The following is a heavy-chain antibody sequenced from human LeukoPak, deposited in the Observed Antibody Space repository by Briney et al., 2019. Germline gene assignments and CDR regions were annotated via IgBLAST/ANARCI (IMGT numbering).Heavy chain of an antibody. J-gene: IGHJ4*02. D-gene: IGHD3-22*01. CDR2: ISYDGSNK. Sequence: GGSLRLSCAASGFTFSSYAMHWVRQAPGKGLEWVAVISYDGSNKYYADSVKGRFTISRDNAKNSLYLQMNSLRAEDTALYYCAKDEYYYDSSGCLDYWGQGTLVTVSS. CDR1: GFTFSSYA. V-gene: IGHV3-30-3*01. CDR3: AKDEYYYDSSGCLDY.